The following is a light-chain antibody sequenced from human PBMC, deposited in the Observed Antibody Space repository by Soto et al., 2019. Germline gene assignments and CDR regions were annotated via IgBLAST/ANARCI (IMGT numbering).Light chain of an antibody. CDR2: GNS. J-gene: IGLJ2*01. Sequence: QSVLTQPPSVSGAPGQRVTISCTGSSSNIGAGYDVHWYQQLPGTAPKLLIYGNSNRPSGVPDRFSGSKSGTSASLAITGLQAEDEADYYCQSYDRSLSGAVVFGGGTKLTVV. V-gene: IGLV1-40*01. CDR1: SSNIGAGYD. CDR3: QSYDRSLSGAVV.